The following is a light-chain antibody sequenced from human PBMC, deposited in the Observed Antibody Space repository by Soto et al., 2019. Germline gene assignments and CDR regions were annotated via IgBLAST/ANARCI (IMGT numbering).Light chain of an antibody. CDR3: SSYTSSSTWV. CDR2: NVN. Sequence: QSVLTQPASVSGSPGQSITISCTGTSSDVGGYDYVSWYQQHPGNAPKLMIYNVNNRPSGVSNRFSGSKSGNTASLTISGLQAEDEADYYCSSYTSSSTWVFGTGTKLTVL. CDR1: SSDVGGYDY. J-gene: IGLJ1*01. V-gene: IGLV2-14*01.